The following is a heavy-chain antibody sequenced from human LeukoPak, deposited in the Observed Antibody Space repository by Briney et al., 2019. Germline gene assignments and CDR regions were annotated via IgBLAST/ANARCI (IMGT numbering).Heavy chain of an antibody. J-gene: IGHJ4*02. V-gene: IGHV3-73*01. CDR1: GFIFRDSA. D-gene: IGHD4-17*01. Sequence: GGSLRLSCAAPGFIFRDSAFHWVRQASGKGLEWVGRIRGKPYGYATAYAASVKGRFTVSRDDSRNTAYLQMDSLRTEDTAVYYCSRRYYGDHVLDFWGQGVLVTVSS. CDR2: IRGKPYGYAT. CDR3: SRRYYGDHVLDF.